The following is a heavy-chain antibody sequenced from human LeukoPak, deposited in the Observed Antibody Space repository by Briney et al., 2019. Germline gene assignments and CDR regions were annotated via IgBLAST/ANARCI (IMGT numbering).Heavy chain of an antibody. CDR1: GFTFSSYS. CDR3: ARRPELGVLYYMDV. Sequence: GGSLRLSCAASGFTFSSYSMNWVRQAPGKGLEWVSSISSSSGTIYYADSVKGRFTISRDNAKNSLYLQMNSLRAEDTAVYYCARRPELGVLYYMDVWGKGTTVTVSS. CDR2: ISSSSGTI. V-gene: IGHV3-48*01. J-gene: IGHJ6*03. D-gene: IGHD3-16*01.